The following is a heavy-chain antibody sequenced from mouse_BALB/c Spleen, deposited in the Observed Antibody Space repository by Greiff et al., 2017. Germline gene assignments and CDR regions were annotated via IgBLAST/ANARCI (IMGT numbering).Heavy chain of an antibody. CDR1: GISITTGNYR. J-gene: IGHJ2*01. Sequence: EVKLQESGPGLVKPSQTVSLTCTVTGISITTGNYRWSWIRQFPGNKLEWIGYIYYSGTITYNPSLTSRTTITRDTSKNQFFLEMNSLTAEDTATYYCAREGGYFDYWGQGTTLTVSS. V-gene: IGHV3-5*02. CDR3: AREGGYFDY. CDR2: IYYSGTI.